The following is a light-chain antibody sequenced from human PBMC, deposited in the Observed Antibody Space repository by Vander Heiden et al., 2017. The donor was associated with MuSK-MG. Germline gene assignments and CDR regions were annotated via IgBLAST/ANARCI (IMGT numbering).Light chain of an antibody. CDR3: QQDGSSPLT. J-gene: IGKJ4*01. CDR1: QSVSSSY. V-gene: IGKV3-20*01. CDR2: GAS. Sequence: EIVLTQSPGTPSLSTGERATLSCRASQSVSSSYLAWYQQKPGQAPRLLIYGASSRATGIPDRFSGSGSGTDFTLTISRLEPEDFAVYYCQQDGSSPLTFGGGTKVEIK.